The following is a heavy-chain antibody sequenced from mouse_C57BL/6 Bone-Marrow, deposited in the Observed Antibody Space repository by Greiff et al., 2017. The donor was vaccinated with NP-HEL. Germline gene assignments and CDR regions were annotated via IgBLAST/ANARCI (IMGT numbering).Heavy chain of an antibody. D-gene: IGHD1-1*01. J-gene: IGHJ4*01. CDR1: GYTFTSYW. CDR3: TREDYVITTVYYYAMDY. V-gene: IGHV1-5*01. CDR2: IYPGNSDT. Sequence: VQLKQSGTVLARPGASVKMSCKTSGYTFTSYWMHWVKQRPGQGLEWIGAIYPGNSDTSYNQKFKGKAKLTAVTSASTAYMELSSLTNEDSAVYYCTREDYVITTVYYYAMDYWGQGTSVTVSS.